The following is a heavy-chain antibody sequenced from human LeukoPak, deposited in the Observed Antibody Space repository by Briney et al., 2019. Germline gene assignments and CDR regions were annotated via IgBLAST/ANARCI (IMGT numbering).Heavy chain of an antibody. V-gene: IGHV1-2*02. J-gene: IGHJ5*02. D-gene: IGHD3-3*01. CDR1: GYTFTGYY. CDR3: ARVDFWSGYYSYNWFDP. Sequence: ASVTVSCTASGYTFTGYYMHWVRQAPEQGLEWMGWINPNSGGTNYAQKFQGRVTMTRDTSISTAYMELSRLRSDDTAVYYCARVDFWSGYYSYNWFDPWGQGTLVTVSS. CDR2: INPNSGGT.